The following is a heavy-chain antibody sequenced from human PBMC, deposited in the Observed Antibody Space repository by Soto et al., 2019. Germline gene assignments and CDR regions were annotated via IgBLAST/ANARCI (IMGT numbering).Heavy chain of an antibody. Sequence: PSQTLSLTCAISGDSVSSNSAAWNWIRQSPSRGLKWLGRTYYRSKWYNDYAVSVKSRITINPDTSKNQFSLQLNSVTPEDTAVYYCARALLYYDILTGYYGDYYYGMDVWGQGTTVTVSS. D-gene: IGHD3-9*01. CDR2: TYYRSKWYN. V-gene: IGHV6-1*01. J-gene: IGHJ6*02. CDR3: ARALLYYDILTGYYGDYYYGMDV. CDR1: GDSVSSNSAA.